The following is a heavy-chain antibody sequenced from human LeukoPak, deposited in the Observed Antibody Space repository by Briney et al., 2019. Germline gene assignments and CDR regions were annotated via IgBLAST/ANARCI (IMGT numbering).Heavy chain of an antibody. CDR2: IASDGSHT. CDR1: GFTFSNYF. CDR3: ARGPYYYYGMDV. V-gene: IGHV3-30-3*01. J-gene: IGHJ6*02. Sequence: GRSLRLSCAASGFTFSNYFMHWVRQAPGKGLEWVADIASDGSHTFYVESVKGRFTISRDNSKNTLYLQMNGLRAEDTAVYYCARGPYYYYGMDVWGQGTTVTVSS.